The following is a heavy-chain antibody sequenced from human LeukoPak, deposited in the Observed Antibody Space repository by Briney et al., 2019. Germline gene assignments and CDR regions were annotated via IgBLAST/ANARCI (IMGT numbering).Heavy chain of an antibody. Sequence: PGGSLRLSCAASGFTVSSNYMTWVRQAPGKGLEWVSVIYSGGGTYYADSVKGRFTISRDNSKNTLYLQMNSLRAEDTAVYYCAKDRVGSSTLDFQHWGQGTLVSVSS. D-gene: IGHD1-26*01. V-gene: IGHV3-53*01. CDR2: IYSGGGT. J-gene: IGHJ1*01. CDR3: AKDRVGSSTLDFQH. CDR1: GFTVSSNY.